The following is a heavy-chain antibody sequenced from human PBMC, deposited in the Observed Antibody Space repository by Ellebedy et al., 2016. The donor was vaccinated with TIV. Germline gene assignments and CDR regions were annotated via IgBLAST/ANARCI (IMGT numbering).Heavy chain of an antibody. CDR1: GFTFSTYW. D-gene: IGHD1-1*01. V-gene: IGHV3-74*01. CDR3: ARDNPQRPNPARFDP. J-gene: IGHJ5*02. Sequence: GESLKISCAASGFTFSTYWLHWVRQAPGKGLVWVSRITSDGSNSNYADSVKGRFTISRDNAKNTLYLQMNSLRDEDTAVYYCARDNPQRPNPARFDPWGQGTLVTVSS. CDR2: ITSDGSNS.